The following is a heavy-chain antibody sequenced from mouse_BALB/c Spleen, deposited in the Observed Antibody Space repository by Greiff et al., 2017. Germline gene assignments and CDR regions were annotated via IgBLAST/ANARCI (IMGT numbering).Heavy chain of an antibody. CDR2: ISYDGSN. Sequence: DVKLQESGPGLVKPSQSLSLTCSVTGYSITSGYYWNWIRQFPGNKLEWMGYISYDGSNNYNPSLKNRISITRDTSKNQFFLKLNSVTTEDTATYYCARVGPAMDYWGQGTSVTVSS. V-gene: IGHV3-6*02. J-gene: IGHJ4*01. CDR1: GYSITSGYY. CDR3: ARVGPAMDY.